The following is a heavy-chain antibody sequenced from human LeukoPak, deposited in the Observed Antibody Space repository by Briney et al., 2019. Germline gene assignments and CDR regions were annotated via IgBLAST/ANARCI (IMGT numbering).Heavy chain of an antibody. CDR2: ISWDSASK. CDR3: ASSGTG. Sequence: GGSLRLSCAASGFAFHDHAMFWVRQVPGKGLEWVSGISWDSASKDYADSVKGRFTISRDNARKSLYLQMNSLRTEDTALYYCASSGTGWGQGNLVTVSS. CDR1: GFAFHDHA. V-gene: IGHV3-9*01. J-gene: IGHJ4*02. D-gene: IGHD3-10*01.